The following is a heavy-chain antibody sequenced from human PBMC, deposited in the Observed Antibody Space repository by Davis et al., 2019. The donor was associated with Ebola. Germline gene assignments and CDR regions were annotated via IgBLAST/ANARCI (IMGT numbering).Heavy chain of an antibody. D-gene: IGHD5-18*01. CDR1: GYTFNSHG. V-gene: IGHV1-18*01. CDR2: ISAYNGHT. CDR3: ARGGYSYGYGLDF. J-gene: IGHJ4*02. Sequence: ASVKVSCKASGYTFNSHGISWVRQAPGQGLEWMAWISAYNGHTNYAQKFQGRLTLTTDTSISTAFMEVRSLTSADTSVYYCARGGYSYGYGLDFWGQGSLVTVTS.